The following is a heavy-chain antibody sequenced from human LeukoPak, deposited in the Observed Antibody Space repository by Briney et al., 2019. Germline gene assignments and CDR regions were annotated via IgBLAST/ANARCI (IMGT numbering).Heavy chain of an antibody. V-gene: IGHV4-38-2*02. D-gene: IGHD2-8*01. J-gene: IGHJ5*02. CDR3: ARSPLIVLMVYAVRRWFDP. CDR2: IYHSGST. CDR1: GYSISSGYY. Sequence: SETLSLTCTVSGYSISSGYYWGWIRQPPGKGLEWIGSIYHSGSTYYNPSLKSRVTISVDTSKNQFSLKLSSVPAADTAVYYCARSPLIVLMVYAVRRWFDPWGQGTLVTVSS.